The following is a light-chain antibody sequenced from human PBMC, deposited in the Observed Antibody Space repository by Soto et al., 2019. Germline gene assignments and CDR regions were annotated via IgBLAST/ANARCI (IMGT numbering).Light chain of an antibody. CDR1: SSDIGGYNY. CDR3: TSYTTRSSLEV. J-gene: IGLJ2*01. V-gene: IGLV2-14*01. CDR2: EVT. Sequence: QSALTQPASVSGSLGQSITISCTGTSSDIGGYNYVSWYQQHPGKAPKLMIYEVTYRPSGVSNRFSGSKSANTASLTISGLQAEDEADYYCTSYTTRSSLEVFGGGTQLTVL.